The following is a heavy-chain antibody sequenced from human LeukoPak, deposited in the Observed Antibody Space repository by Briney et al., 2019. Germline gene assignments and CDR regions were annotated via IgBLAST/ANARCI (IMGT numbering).Heavy chain of an antibody. CDR1: GYTFTGFY. D-gene: IGHD2-2*01. Sequence: GASVKVSCKASGYTFTGFYMHWVRQAPGQGLEWMGWINPNSGGTNYAQKFRGRVTMTRDTSISTAYMEVTRLTSDDTAVYYCARVNLVVPAAILDYWGQGTLVTVSS. J-gene: IGHJ4*02. CDR3: ARVNLVVPAAILDY. V-gene: IGHV1-2*02. CDR2: INPNSGGT.